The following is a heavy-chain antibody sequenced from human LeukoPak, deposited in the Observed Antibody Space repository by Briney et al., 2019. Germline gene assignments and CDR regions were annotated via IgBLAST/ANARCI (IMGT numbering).Heavy chain of an antibody. V-gene: IGHV1-69*05. CDR1: GGTFSSYA. CDR2: IIPIFGTA. D-gene: IGHD3-22*01. CDR3: ARGGYYDSSSPFDY. Sequence: GASVKVSCKASGGTFSSYAISWVRQAPGQGLECMGRIIPIFGTAIYAQKFQGRVTITTDESTSTAYMELSSLRSEDTAVYYCARGGYYDSSSPFDYWGQGTLVTVSS. J-gene: IGHJ4*02.